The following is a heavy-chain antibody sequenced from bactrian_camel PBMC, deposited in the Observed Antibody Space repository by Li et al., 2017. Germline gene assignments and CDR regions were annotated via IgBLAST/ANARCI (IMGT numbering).Heavy chain of an antibody. V-gene: IGHV3S1*01. CDR2: ITWSGDST. D-gene: IGHD2*01. Sequence: HVQLVESGGGSVQAGGSLRLSCAASGYTYSSYCMGWFRQASGKGLEWVSGITWSGDSTNYADSVKGRFTIIRDSSETTLYLQMNALKPEDTAMYYCAADPGSGGSCSPNLTLTTDINYFVGQGTQVTVS. CDR1: GYTYSSYC. J-gene: IGHJ4*01.